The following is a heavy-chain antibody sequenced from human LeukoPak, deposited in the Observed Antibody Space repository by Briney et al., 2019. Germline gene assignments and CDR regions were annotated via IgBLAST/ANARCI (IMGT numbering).Heavy chain of an antibody. Sequence: PGGSLRLSCTASGFTFGENAMSWVRQAPGKGLEWVGFIRSRAYGRTTEYAASVKGRVNISRNDSKSIASLQMNSLRTEDTAVYFCTTDIGDYWGQGTLVTVSS. J-gene: IGHJ4*02. CDR3: TTDIGDY. CDR2: IRSRAYGRTT. CDR1: GFTFGENA. V-gene: IGHV3-49*04. D-gene: IGHD2-15*01.